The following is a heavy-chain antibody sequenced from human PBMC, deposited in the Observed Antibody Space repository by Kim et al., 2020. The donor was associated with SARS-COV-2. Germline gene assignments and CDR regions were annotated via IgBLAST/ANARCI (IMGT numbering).Heavy chain of an antibody. V-gene: IGHV3-7*03. CDR1: GFLFSKSW. J-gene: IGHJ4*02. D-gene: IGHD5-12*01. CDR2: INQDGSDT. Sequence: GGSLRLSCEPTGFLFSKSWMTWVRRAPGKGLEWVANINQDGSDTNYEESARGRFTISRDNAKNSVFLQMDGLRVEDTATYYCAGEGGMEGGFDFLALDHWGQGTLVTVSS. CDR3: AGEGGMEGGFDFLALDH.